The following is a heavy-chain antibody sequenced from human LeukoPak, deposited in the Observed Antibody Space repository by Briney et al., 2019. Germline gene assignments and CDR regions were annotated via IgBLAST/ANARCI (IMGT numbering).Heavy chain of an antibody. CDR1: GYTFTGYY. V-gene: IGHV1-2*02. Sequence: ASMKVSCKASGYTFTGYYMHWVRQAPGQGLEWMGWINPDSGGTNYAQNFQGRVTLTRDTSISTAYMELSRLRSDDTAVYHCARDRGGYCSSTSCLSDFDYWGQGTLVTVSS. J-gene: IGHJ4*02. CDR2: INPDSGGT. D-gene: IGHD2-2*01. CDR3: ARDRGGYCSSTSCLSDFDY.